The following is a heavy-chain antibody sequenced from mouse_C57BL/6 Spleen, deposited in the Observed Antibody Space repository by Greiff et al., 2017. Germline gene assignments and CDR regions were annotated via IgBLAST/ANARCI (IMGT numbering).Heavy chain of an antibody. CDR3: ASRGGPCAMDY. Sequence: QVQLQQPGAELVMPGASVKLSCKASGYTFTSYWMHWVKQRPGQGLEWIGEIDPSGSYTNYNQKFKGKSTLTVDKSSSTAYMQLSSLTSEDSAVYYCASRGGPCAMDYWGQGTSVTVSS. CDR1: GYTFTSYW. V-gene: IGHV1-69*01. J-gene: IGHJ4*01. CDR2: IDPSGSYT.